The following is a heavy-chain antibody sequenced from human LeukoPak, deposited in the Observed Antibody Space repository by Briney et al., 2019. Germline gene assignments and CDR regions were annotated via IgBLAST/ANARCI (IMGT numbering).Heavy chain of an antibody. CDR1: GSTFSSYA. CDR3: ARGSAEWQQLPTPFDY. V-gene: IGHV1-69*04. D-gene: IGHD6-13*01. J-gene: IGHJ4*02. CDR2: IIPILGIA. Sequence: GASVKVSCKASGSTFSSYAIGWVRQAPGQGLEWMGRIIPILGIANYAQKFQGRVTITADKSTSTAYMELSSLRSEDTAVYYCARGSAEWQQLPTPFDYWGQGTLVTVSS.